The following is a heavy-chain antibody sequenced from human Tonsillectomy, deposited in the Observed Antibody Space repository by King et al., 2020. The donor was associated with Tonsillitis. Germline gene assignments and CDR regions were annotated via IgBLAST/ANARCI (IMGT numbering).Heavy chain of an antibody. Sequence: VQLVESGGGFVQPGWSLRLSCAASGFTFSIYAMVVARQSPGKGLEWVFAFSVSGGSSDNQEFVKGVFTISRDSPNHTLYLQMNSLRAGDTAVYYCAKVSRVSRGGTTGTTAFVGFDYWGQGTLVTVSS. CDR3: AKVSRVSRGGTTGTTAFVGFDY. D-gene: IGHD1-1*01. CDR1: GFTFSIYA. J-gene: IGHJ4*02. CDR2: FSVSGGSS. V-gene: IGHV3-23*04.